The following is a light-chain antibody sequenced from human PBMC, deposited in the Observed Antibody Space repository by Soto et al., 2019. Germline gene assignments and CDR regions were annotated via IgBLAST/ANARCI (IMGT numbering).Light chain of an antibody. CDR3: TSYASGSSHVV. CDR2: DVN. V-gene: IGLV2-14*01. CDR1: SSDIGGYDY. J-gene: IGLJ2*01. Sequence: QSALTQAASVSGSPGQSITLSCTGTSSDIGGYDYVSWYQRHPGKAPKLIIYDVNNRPSGISNRFSGSKCGNTASLTISGLQAEDEADYYCTSYASGSSHVVFGGGTKLTVL.